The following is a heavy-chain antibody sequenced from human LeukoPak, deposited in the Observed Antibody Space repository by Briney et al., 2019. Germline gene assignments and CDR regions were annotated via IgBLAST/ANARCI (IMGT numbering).Heavy chain of an antibody. CDR1: GXTFSSYA. D-gene: IGHD2-2*02. J-gene: IGHJ5*02. Sequence: PGGSLRLSCAASGXTFSSYAMHWVRQAPGKGLEWVAVISYDGSNKYYADSVKGRFTISRDNSKNTLYLQMNSLRAEDTAVYYCARDLVPAAIGGNWFDPWGQGTLVTVSS. CDR2: ISYDGSNK. V-gene: IGHV3-30-3*01. CDR3: ARDLVPAAIGGNWFDP.